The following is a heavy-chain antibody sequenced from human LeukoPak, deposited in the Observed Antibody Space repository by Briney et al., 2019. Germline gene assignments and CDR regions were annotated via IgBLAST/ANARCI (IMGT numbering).Heavy chain of an antibody. CDR1: GYTFTSYG. V-gene: IGHV1-18*01. CDR3: ARNILHRYSISSKYFDY. J-gene: IGHJ4*02. D-gene: IGHD6-6*01. Sequence: GASVTVSCKASGYTFTSYGISWVRQAPGQGLEWMGWISAYNGNTNYAQKLQGRVTMTTDTSTSTAYMELRSLRSDDTAVYYCARNILHRYSISSKYFDYWGQGTLVTVSS. CDR2: ISAYNGNT.